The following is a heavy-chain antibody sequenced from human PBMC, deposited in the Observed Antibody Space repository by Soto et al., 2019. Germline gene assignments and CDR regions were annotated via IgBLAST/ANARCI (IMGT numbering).Heavy chain of an antibody. J-gene: IGHJ4*02. CDR2: IYSGGSK. Sequence: EVQLVESGGGLIQPGGSLRLSCAASGFTVSGNYMSWVRQAPGKGLEWASVIYSGGSKYYADSVKGRFTTSRDNSKNTLYLQMNSLRAEDTAVYYCARGKPDYYGSGSYFRYFDYWGQGTLVTFSS. CDR3: ARGKPDYYGSGSYFRYFDY. V-gene: IGHV3-53*01. D-gene: IGHD3-10*01. CDR1: GFTVSGNY.